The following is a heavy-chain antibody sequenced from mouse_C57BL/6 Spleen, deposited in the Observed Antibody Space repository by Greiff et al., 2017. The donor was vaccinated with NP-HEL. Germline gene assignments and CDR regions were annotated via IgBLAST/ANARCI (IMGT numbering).Heavy chain of an antibody. Sequence: VQLQQSGPVLVKPGASVKMSCKASGYTFTDYYMNWVKQSHGKSLEWIGVINPYNGGTSYNQKFKGKATLTVDKSSSTAYMELNSLTSEDSAVYYCARFGYELFDYWGQGTTLTVSS. V-gene: IGHV1-19*01. CDR1: GYTFTDYY. CDR3: ARFGYELFDY. D-gene: IGHD2-2*01. CDR2: INPYNGGT. J-gene: IGHJ2*01.